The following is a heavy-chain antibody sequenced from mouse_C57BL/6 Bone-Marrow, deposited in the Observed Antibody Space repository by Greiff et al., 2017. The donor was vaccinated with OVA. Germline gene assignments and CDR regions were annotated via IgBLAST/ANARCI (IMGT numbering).Heavy chain of an antibody. Sequence: EVQLQQSGGGLVQPKGSLKLSCAASGFTFNTYAMPWVRQAPGKGLEWVACIRSKSSNYSTYYADSVKDTVTISRDGSQSMLYLQMNNQKTADTAMYYCMGDPPYGSSPNWYFDVWGTGTTVTVSS. CDR3: MGDPPYGSSPNWYFDV. CDR2: IRSKSSNYST. J-gene: IGHJ1*03. D-gene: IGHD1-1*01. CDR1: GFTFNTYA. V-gene: IGHV10-3*01.